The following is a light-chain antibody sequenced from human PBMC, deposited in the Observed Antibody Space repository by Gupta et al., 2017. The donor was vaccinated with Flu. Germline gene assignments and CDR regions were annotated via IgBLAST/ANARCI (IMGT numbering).Light chain of an antibody. V-gene: IGKV3D-20*01. CDR3: QQEERSPWT. CDR1: QRIRSRF. CDR2: DGS. Sequence: MVLTQSPATLSLSPGEVASLSCRTSQRIRSRFLAWYQQRRGQAPTLLTYDGSTRAPGVPDRFSGSGSGTDFTLNITRVEPEDSALYYCQQEERSPWTFGQGTKL. J-gene: IGKJ2*02.